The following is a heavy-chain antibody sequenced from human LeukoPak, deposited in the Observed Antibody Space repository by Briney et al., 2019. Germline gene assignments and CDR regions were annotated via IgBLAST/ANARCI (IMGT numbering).Heavy chain of an antibody. CDR3: ARVSSGEQWLAFDY. Sequence: GGSLRLSCAASGFTFSDYYMSWIRQAPGKGLEWVSYISSSGSTIYYADSVKGRFTISRDNDKNTLYLRMDSLRAEDTAVYYCARVSSGEQWLAFDYWGQGTLVTVFS. D-gene: IGHD6-19*01. J-gene: IGHJ4*02. V-gene: IGHV3-11*04. CDR2: ISSSGSTI. CDR1: GFTFSDYY.